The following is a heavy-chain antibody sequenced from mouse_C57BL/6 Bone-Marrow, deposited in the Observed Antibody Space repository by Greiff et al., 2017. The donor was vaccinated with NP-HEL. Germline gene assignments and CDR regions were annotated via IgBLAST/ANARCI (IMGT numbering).Heavy chain of an antibody. J-gene: IGHJ1*03. CDR2: IFPGSGST. D-gene: IGHD1-1*01. CDR3: AREEVTTVVHYWYFDV. Sequence: QVQLKESGPELVKPGASVKISCKASGYTFTDYYINWVKQRPGQGLEWIGWIFPGSGSTYYNEKFKGKATLTVDKSSSTAYMLLSSLTSEDSAVYFCAREEVTTVVHYWYFDVWGTGTTVTVSS. V-gene: IGHV1-75*01. CDR1: GYTFTDYY.